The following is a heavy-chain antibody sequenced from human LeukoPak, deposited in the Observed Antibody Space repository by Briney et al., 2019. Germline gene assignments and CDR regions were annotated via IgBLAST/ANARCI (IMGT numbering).Heavy chain of an antibody. Sequence: SGPTLVKPTQTLTLTCTFSGFSLSTSGVGVGWIRQPPGKSLEWLALIYWDDDKRYSPSLKSRLTITKDTSKNQVVLTMTNMDPVDTATYYCAIEQYYYYMDVWGKGTTVTVSS. CDR1: GFSLSTSGVG. CDR3: AIEQYYYYMDV. J-gene: IGHJ6*03. V-gene: IGHV2-5*02. D-gene: IGHD6-13*01. CDR2: IYWDDDK.